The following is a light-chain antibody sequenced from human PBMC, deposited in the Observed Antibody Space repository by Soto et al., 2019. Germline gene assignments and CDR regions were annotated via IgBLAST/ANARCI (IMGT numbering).Light chain of an antibody. V-gene: IGLV1-44*01. Sequence: QSVLSQPPSASGTSGQRVTISCSGSRSNIGYNGVQWFQQQDPITPPKLLIYCNDHRPSGVPDRFSGSKSGTSASLAISGLQSGDEAYYYCATWDERLNGWVFGGGTKLTVL. CDR1: RSNIGYNG. J-gene: IGLJ3*02. CDR3: ATWDERLNGWV. CDR2: CND.